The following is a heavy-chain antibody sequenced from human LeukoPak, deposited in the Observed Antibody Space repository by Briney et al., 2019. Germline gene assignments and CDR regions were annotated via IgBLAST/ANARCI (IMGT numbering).Heavy chain of an antibody. D-gene: IGHD3-16*01. V-gene: IGHV3-30*04. CDR1: GLTFSTYA. CDR2: ISYDGTNQ. Sequence: ERSLRLSCCAASGLTFSTYAMHWVRQAPGKGLEWVAVISYDGTNQYYADSVKGRFTISRDNSKNTLYLQMNSLRAEDTAVYYCARDSYGMDVWGQGTPVTVSS. J-gene: IGHJ6*02. CDR3: ARDSYGMDV.